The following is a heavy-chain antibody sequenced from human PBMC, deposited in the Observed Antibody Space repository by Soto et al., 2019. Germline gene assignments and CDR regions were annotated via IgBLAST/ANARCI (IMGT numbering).Heavy chain of an antibody. Sequence: PGGSLRLSCAASGFTFSSYEMNWVRQAPGKGLEWVSYISSSGSTIYYADSAKGRFTISRDNAKNSLYLQMNSLRAEDTAVYYCARGIVVVPAAGLPDYYYYYGMDVWGQGTTVTVSS. CDR1: GFTFSSYE. J-gene: IGHJ6*02. CDR2: ISSSGSTI. V-gene: IGHV3-48*03. CDR3: ARGIVVVPAAGLPDYYYYYGMDV. D-gene: IGHD2-2*01.